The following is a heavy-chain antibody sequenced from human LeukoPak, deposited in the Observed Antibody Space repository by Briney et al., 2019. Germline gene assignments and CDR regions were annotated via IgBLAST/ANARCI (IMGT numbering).Heavy chain of an antibody. V-gene: IGHV4-34*01. CDR1: GGSFSGYY. J-gene: IGHJ5*02. D-gene: IGHD3-22*01. CDR3: ARRPYWCYDSSAYYSA. CDR2: INHSGST. Sequence: SETLSLTCAVYGGSFSGYYWSWIRQPPGKGLEWIGEINHSGSTNYNPSLKSRVTISVDTSKNQFSLKLSSVTAADTAVYYCARRPYWCYDSSAYYSAWGQGPLVTVSS.